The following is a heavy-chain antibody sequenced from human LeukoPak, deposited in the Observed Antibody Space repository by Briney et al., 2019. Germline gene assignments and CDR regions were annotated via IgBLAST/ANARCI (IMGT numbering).Heavy chain of an antibody. V-gene: IGHV4-59*02. CDR1: GGSASADS. CDR2: IYYTGGT. D-gene: IGHD2-21*01. J-gene: IGHJ6*03. Sequence: SETLSLTCTVSGGSASADSWTWIRQPAGKGLEWIGYIYYTGGTNYNPSLKSRVAMSVDTSKTQFSLKLTSVTAADTAVYYCARNGFRTYCGDGCYSDYMDVWGQGTTVTVAS. CDR3: ARNGFRTYCGDGCYSDYMDV.